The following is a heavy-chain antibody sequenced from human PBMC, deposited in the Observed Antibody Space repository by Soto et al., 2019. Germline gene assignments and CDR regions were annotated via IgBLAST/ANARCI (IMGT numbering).Heavy chain of an antibody. J-gene: IGHJ5*02. CDR2: IDWDDDK. D-gene: IGHD6-13*01. V-gene: IGHV2-70*01. CDR1: GFSLSTSGMC. CDR3: ARAYSSGWSNNWFDP. Sequence: GPTLVNPTQTLTLTCTFSGFSLSTSGMCVSWIRQPPGKALEWLALIDWDDDKYYSTSLKTRLTISKDTSKNQVVLTMTNMDPVDTATYYCARAYSSGWSNNWFDPWGQGTLVTAPQ.